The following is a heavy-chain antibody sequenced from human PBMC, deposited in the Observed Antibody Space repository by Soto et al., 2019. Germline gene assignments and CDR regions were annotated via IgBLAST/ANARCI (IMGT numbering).Heavy chain of an antibody. V-gene: IGHV1-69*13. J-gene: IGHJ4*02. Sequence: SVKVSCKASGGTFSSYAISWVRQAPGQGLEWMGGIIPIFGTANYAQKFQGRVTITADGSTSTAYMELSSLRSEDTAVYYCARGRVRSKDIVVVVAATPNLDYWGQGTLVTVSS. CDR2: IIPIFGTA. D-gene: IGHD2-15*01. CDR3: ARGRVRSKDIVVVVAATPNLDY. CDR1: GGTFSSYA.